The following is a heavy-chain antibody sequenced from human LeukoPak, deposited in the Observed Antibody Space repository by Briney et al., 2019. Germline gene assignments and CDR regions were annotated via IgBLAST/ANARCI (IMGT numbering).Heavy chain of an antibody. Sequence: SETLSLTCTVSGGSVSSGSYYWSRIRQPPREGLEWIGYIYYSGITNYNPSLKSRVTISVDTSKNQFSLKLSSVTAADTAVYYCAREDASNYYDSSGPNVRPYYFDYWGQGTLVTVSS. D-gene: IGHD3-22*01. CDR3: AREDASNYYDSSGPNVRPYYFDY. CDR2: IYYSGIT. J-gene: IGHJ4*02. V-gene: IGHV4-61*01. CDR1: GGSVSSGSYY.